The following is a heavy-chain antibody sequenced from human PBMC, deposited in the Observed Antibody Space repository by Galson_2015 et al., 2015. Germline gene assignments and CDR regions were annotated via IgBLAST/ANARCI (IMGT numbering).Heavy chain of an antibody. CDR2: INHSGST. J-gene: IGHJ4*02. CDR3: ARWGPRGQQLVLGY. CDR1: GGSFSGYY. Sequence: SETLSLTCAVYGGSFSGYYWSWIRQPPGKGLEWIGEINHSGSTDYNPSLKSRVTISVDTSKNQFSLKLSSVTAADTAVYYCARWGPRGQQLVLGYWGQGTLVTVSS. D-gene: IGHD6-13*01. V-gene: IGHV4-34*01.